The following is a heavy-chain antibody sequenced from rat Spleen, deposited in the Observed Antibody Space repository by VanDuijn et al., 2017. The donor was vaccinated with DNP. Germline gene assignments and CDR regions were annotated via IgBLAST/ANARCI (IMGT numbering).Heavy chain of an antibody. CDR1: GFSLTSYG. CDR2: ISSGGST. J-gene: IGHJ2*01. D-gene: IGHD1-2*01. CDR3: TRDGTIAAIWY. V-gene: IGHV2S8*01. Sequence: QVQLKESGPGLVQPSQTLSLTCTVSGFSLTSYGVSWARQPPGKGLEWIATISSGGSTFYNSGLKSQLTISRDTSKNQVFLKMNSLQTEATDIYFCTRDGTIAAIWYWGQGVMVTVSS.